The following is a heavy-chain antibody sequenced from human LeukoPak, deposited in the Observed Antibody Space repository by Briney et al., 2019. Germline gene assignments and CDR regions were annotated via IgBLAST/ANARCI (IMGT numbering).Heavy chain of an antibody. CDR2: ISWNSGSI. Sequence: GGSLRLSCAASGFTFDDYAMHWVRQAPGKGLEWVSGISWNSGSIGYADSVKGRFTISRDNAKNSLYLQMHSLRVEDTAIYYCARAAAVCSSTSCYGHYWGQGTLVTVSS. D-gene: IGHD2-2*01. V-gene: IGHV3-9*01. CDR1: GFTFDDYA. CDR3: ARAAAVCSSTSCYGHY. J-gene: IGHJ4*02.